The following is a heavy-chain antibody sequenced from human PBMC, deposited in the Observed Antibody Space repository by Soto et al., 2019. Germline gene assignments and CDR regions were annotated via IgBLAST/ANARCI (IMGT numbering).Heavy chain of an antibody. CDR3: ASEGYYSAYNFAHGIQLWSFDF. V-gene: IGHV4-4*07. D-gene: IGHD5-12*01. CDR1: GGSINTFY. CDR2: IFSSGST. Sequence: QVRLQESGPGLLKPSETLSLTCTVSGGSINTFYWSWVRQPPGKGLEWIGRIFSSGSTSFNPSLESRAAMSVDTSQNPFSLILISVTAADMAVYYCASEGYYSAYNFAHGIQLWSFDFWGQGALVTVSS. J-gene: IGHJ4*02.